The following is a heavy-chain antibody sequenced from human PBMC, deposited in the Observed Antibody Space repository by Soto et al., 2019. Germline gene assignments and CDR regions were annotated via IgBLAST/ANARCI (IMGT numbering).Heavy chain of an antibody. V-gene: IGHV3-23*01. CDR1: GFTFSSYA. D-gene: IGHD2-2*01. CDR3: AKDFRGGRTSCYDY. Sequence: GGSLRLSCAASGFTFSSYAMSWVRQAPGKGLEWVSAISGSGGSTYYADSVKGRFTISRDNSKNTLYLQMNSLRAEDTAVYYCAKDFRGGRTSCYDYWGQGTLVTVSS. CDR2: ISGSGGST. J-gene: IGHJ4*02.